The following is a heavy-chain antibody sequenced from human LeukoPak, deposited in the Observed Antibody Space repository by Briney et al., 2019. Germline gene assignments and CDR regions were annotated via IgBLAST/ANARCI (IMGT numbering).Heavy chain of an antibody. CDR3: ARRGK. V-gene: IGHV4-59*12. J-gene: IGHJ4*02. CDR2: IYYSGST. D-gene: IGHD1-1*01. CDR1: GGSISSYY. Sequence: PSETLSLTCTVSGGSISSYYWSWIRQPPGKGLEWIGYIYYSGSTNYNPSLKSRVTISVDTSKNQFSLKLSSVTAADTAVYYCARRGKWGQGTLVTVSS.